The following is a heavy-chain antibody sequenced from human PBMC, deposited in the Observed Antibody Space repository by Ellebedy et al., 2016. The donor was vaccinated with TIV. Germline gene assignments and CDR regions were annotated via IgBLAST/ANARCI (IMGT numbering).Heavy chain of an antibody. CDR3: ARDLCSSTSCSYYYGMDV. CDR1: GFTFSTYS. D-gene: IGHD2-2*01. Sequence: GESLKISCAASGFTFSTYSMNWVRQAPGKGLEWILYISSGTTIIYYADSVKGRFTISRDNTTNSLFLQMNSLRAEDTAVYYCARDLCSSTSCSYYYGMDVWGQGTTVTVSS. J-gene: IGHJ6*02. V-gene: IGHV3-48*04. CDR2: ISSGTTII.